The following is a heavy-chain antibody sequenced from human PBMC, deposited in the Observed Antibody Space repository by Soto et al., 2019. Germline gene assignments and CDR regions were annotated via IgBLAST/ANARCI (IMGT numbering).Heavy chain of an antibody. V-gene: IGHV3-23*01. CDR1: GFTFSRYA. D-gene: IGHD6-13*01. CDR3: AKLSSPINDLAAAVPDY. CDR2: IGGSGGNT. J-gene: IGHJ4*02. Sequence: DVQVLESGGGLVQPGGSLRLSCAASGFTFSRYAMSWVRQAPGKGLEWVSAIGGSGGNTYYADPVKGRFTISRDNSKNTLYLQMNNLRAEDTAVYYCAKLSSPINDLAAAVPDYWCQGTLVTVSS.